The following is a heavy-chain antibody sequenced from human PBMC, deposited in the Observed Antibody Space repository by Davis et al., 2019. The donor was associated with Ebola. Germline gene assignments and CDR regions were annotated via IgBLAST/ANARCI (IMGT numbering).Heavy chain of an antibody. J-gene: IGHJ4*02. CDR3: ARDLVVTPVDY. CDR2: ISVYNGET. CDR1: GYTFTSHT. Sequence: ASVKVSCKASGYTFTSHTITWVRQAPGQGLEWMGRISVYNGETIYAQRFQDRVTMTTDTSTSTAYMELRSLRSDDTAVYYCARDLVVTPVDYWGQGTLVTVSS. D-gene: IGHD4-23*01. V-gene: IGHV1-18*04.